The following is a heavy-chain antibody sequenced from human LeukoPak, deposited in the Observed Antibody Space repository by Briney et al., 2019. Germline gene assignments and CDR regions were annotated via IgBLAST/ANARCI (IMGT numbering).Heavy chain of an antibody. V-gene: IGHV3-74*03. CDR1: GFTLSDHW. CDR2: VESDASRT. D-gene: IGHD5-12*01. J-gene: IGHJ6*02. Sequence: GGSLRLSCVASGFTLSDHWMYWVRQGPSRGLAHVSRVESDASRTTYADSAKGRFTISRDDAKNTMYLQMNSLRVEDTAVYYCVKGGHKLDIQTTHYYYGLDVWGQGTTVAVS. CDR3: VKGGHKLDIQTTHYYYGLDV.